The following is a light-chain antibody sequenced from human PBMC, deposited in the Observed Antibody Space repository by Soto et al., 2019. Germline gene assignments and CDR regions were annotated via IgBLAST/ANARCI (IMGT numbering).Light chain of an antibody. Sequence: DIQMTQSPSSVSASVGDRVTITCRASQDVGNRLAWYQRKPGKAPNLLIYSASTLYIGVPSRFSGSGSGTDFTLTISCLQPEDFATYYCQQANTLPRTFDQRTKVEIK. J-gene: IGKJ1*01. CDR3: QQANTLPRT. CDR2: SAS. V-gene: IGKV1-12*01. CDR1: QDVGNR.